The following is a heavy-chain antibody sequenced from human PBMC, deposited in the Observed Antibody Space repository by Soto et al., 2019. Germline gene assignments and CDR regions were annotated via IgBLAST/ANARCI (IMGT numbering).Heavy chain of an antibody. CDR2: ISSSSSTI. D-gene: IGHD5-12*01. Sequence: GGSLRLSCAASGFTFDDYAMHWVRQAPGKGLEWVSYISSSSSTIYYADSVKGRFTISRDNAKNSLYLQMNSLRDEDTAVYYCARDSRRPVPVAPVDYWGQGTLVTVSS. CDR1: GFTFDDYA. V-gene: IGHV3-48*02. CDR3: ARDSRRPVPVAPVDY. J-gene: IGHJ4*02.